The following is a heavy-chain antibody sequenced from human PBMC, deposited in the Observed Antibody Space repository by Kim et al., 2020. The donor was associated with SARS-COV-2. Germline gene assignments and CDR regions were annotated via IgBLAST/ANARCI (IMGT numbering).Heavy chain of an antibody. J-gene: IGHJ3*02. CDR3: ASGPGIAVAAKGAFDI. D-gene: IGHD6-19*01. V-gene: IGHV1-3*01. Sequence: ASVKVSCKASGYTFTSYAMHWVRQAPGQRLEWMGWINAGNGNTKYSQKFQGRVTITRDTSASTAYMELSSLRSEDTAVYYCASGPGIAVAAKGAFDIWSQRILVTLSS. CDR2: INAGNGNT. CDR1: GYTFTSYA.